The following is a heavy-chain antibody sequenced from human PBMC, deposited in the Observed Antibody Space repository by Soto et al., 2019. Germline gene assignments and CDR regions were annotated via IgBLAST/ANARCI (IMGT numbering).Heavy chain of an antibody. V-gene: IGHV3-23*01. D-gene: IGHD5-18*01. CDR3: AKETGYSYGFQPNALDV. Sequence: GGSLRLSCAGSGFTFSRYAMNWVRQAPGKGLEWVSIISSRGDRTSYAESVKGRFTISKDDSKNTLFLHMNSLGAEDTAVYYCAKETGYSYGFQPNALDVWGQGTTVTVSS. J-gene: IGHJ6*02. CDR2: ISSRGDRT. CDR1: GFTFSRYA.